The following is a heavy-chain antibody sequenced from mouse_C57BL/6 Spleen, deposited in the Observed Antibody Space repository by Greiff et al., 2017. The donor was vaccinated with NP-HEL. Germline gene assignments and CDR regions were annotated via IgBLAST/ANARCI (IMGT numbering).Heavy chain of an antibody. Sequence: QVQLQQSGAELVKPGASVKLSCKASGYTFTSYWMQWVKQRPGQGLEWIGEIDPSDSYTNYNQKFKGKATLTVDTSSSTAYMQLSSLTSEDSAVYYCAMDYWGQGTSVTVSS. V-gene: IGHV1-50*01. J-gene: IGHJ4*01. CDR3: AMDY. CDR2: IDPSDSYT. CDR1: GYTFTSYW.